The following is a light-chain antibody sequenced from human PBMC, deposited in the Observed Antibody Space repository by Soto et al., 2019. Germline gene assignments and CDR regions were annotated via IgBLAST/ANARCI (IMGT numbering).Light chain of an antibody. CDR2: DAS. CDR3: QQYGSSPPIT. V-gene: IGKV3-20*01. CDR1: PSVSSH. J-gene: IGKJ5*01. Sequence: EIVLTQSPAPLSLSPGERATLSCRASPSVSSHLAWYPPKPRQSPRLLINDASNRATGMPARFIGSGCGTDFTLTISRLEPEDFAVYYCQQYGSSPPITFGQGTRLEI.